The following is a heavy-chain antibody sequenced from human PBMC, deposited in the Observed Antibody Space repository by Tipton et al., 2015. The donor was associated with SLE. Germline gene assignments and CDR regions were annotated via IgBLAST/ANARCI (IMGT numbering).Heavy chain of an antibody. Sequence: SGFTFSSYWMSWVRQAPGKGLEWVSVIYSGGSTYYADSVKGRFTISRHNSKNTLYLQMNSLRAEDTAVYYCAKGEQQQLVYYYYYMDVWGKGTTVTVSS. CDR1: GFTFSSYW. CDR3: AKGEQQQLVYYYYYMDV. CDR2: IYSGGST. V-gene: IGHV3-66*01. J-gene: IGHJ6*03. D-gene: IGHD6-13*01.